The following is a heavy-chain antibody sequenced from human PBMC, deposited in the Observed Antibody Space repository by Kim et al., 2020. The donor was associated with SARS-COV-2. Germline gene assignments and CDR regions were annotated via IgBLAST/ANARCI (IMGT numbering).Heavy chain of an antibody. CDR1: PGSIRTNAYF. J-gene: IGHJ4*02. Sequence: SETLSLTCTVSPGSIRTNAYFWGWFRQAPDKGLEWIGSLYKDGTPYFNPSLKSRGVISVDTSKDVLSLQLSSVTAADTARYYCARDGLGHYYFDYWGPGLLVTV. CDR3: ARDGLGHYYFDY. D-gene: IGHD2-21*02. CDR2: LYKDGTP. V-gene: IGHV4-39*07.